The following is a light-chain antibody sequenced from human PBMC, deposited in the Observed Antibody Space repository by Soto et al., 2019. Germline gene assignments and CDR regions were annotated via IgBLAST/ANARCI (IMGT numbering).Light chain of an antibody. V-gene: IGKV3-20*01. J-gene: IGKJ5*01. CDR2: GAS. CDR1: QSISRSY. Sequence: EIVLTHSPCTLSLSPGRRSTLSCRASQSISRSYLAWYQKRPGQAPRLLIYGASTRATGIPARLSGSGYGTDLTITISGMKYEDFEVYSCQQYHNWTITFGHGTRLEIK. CDR3: QQYHNWTIT.